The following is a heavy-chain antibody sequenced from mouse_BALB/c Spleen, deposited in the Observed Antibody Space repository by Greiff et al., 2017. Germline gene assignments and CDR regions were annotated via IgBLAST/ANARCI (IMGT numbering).Heavy chain of an antibody. D-gene: IGHD2-1*01. V-gene: IGHV2-2*02. CDR2: IWSGGST. J-gene: IGHJ4*01. CDR3: ARKGYGNYVDAMDY. Sequence: VQLQQSGPGLVQPSQSLSITCTVSGFSLTSYGVHWVRQSPGKGLEWLGVIWSGGSTDYNAAFISRLSISKDNSKSQVFFKMNSLQANDTAIYYCARKGYGNYVDAMDYWGQGTSVTVSS. CDR1: GFSLTSYG.